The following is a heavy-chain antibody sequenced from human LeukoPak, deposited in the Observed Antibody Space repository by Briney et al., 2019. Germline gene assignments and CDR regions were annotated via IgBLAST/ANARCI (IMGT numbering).Heavy chain of an antibody. CDR3: TRAPKLGCYFSVDY. V-gene: IGHV3-48*04. J-gene: IGHJ4*02. Sequence: GGSLRLSCAASGFTFNSYSMNWVRQAPGKGLEWVSYISSNSSTIYYADSVKGRFNISRDNGKNSLYLQMDNLRVEDSAVYYCTRAPKLGCYFSVDYLGQGTLVTVSP. D-gene: IGHD3-10*01. CDR1: GFTFNSYS. CDR2: ISSNSSTI.